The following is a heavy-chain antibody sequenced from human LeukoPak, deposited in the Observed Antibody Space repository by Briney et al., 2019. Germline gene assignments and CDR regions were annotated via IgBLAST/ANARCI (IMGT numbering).Heavy chain of an antibody. V-gene: IGHV1-2*02. CDR3: ARADRLHGGPYLIGP. Sequence: ASVKVSCKTSGYSFTDYYMHWVRQAPGQGLEWMGWINPNSGGTSSAQKFQGRVTMTRDTSITTVYMEVSWLTPDDTAIYYCARADRLHGGPYLIGPWGQGTLVTVSS. CDR1: GYSFTDYY. J-gene: IGHJ5*02. D-gene: IGHD2-21*01. CDR2: INPNSGGT.